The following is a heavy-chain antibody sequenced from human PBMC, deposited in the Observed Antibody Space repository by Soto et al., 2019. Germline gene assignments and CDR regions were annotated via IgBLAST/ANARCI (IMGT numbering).Heavy chain of an antibody. Sequence: GGSLRLSCAASGFTFSSYAMSWVRQAPGKGLEWVSAISGSGSSTYYADSVKGRFTISRDNSKNTLYLQMNSLRAEDTAVYYCAIPPSTVTTEYFQHWGQGTLVTVSS. CDR2: ISGSGSST. CDR3: AIPPSTVTTEYFQH. V-gene: IGHV3-23*01. CDR1: GFTFSSYA. D-gene: IGHD4-4*01. J-gene: IGHJ1*01.